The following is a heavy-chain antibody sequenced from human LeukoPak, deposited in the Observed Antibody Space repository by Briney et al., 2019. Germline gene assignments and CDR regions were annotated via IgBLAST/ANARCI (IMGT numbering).Heavy chain of an antibody. CDR2: ISAYNGNT. D-gene: IGHD3-3*01. V-gene: IGHV1-18*01. CDR3: ARDRGDDFWSFLSGPHYYYYYYMDV. J-gene: IGHJ6*03. CDR1: GYTFTSYG. Sequence: ASVKVSCKASGYTFTSYGISWVRQAPGQGLEWMGWISAYNGNTNYAQKLKGRVTMTTDTSTSTAYMELRSLRSDDTAVYYCARDRGDDFWSFLSGPHYYYYYYMDVWGKGTTVTVSS.